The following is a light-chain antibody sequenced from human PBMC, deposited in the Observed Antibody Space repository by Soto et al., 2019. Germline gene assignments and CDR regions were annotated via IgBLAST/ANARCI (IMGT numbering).Light chain of an antibody. CDR1: SGDVGGYNY. CDR2: EVS. V-gene: IGLV2-14*01. CDR3: SSYTITSALYV. Sequence: LTQPASVSGSPGQSITISCTGTSGDVGGYNYVSWYQQHPGKAPKLMIYEVSNRPSGVSNRFSGSKSGNTASLTISGLQAEDEADYYCSSYTITSALYVFGPGTKVTV. J-gene: IGLJ1*01.